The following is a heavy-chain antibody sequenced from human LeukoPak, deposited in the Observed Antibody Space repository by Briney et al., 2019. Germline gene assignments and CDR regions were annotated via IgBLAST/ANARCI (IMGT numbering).Heavy chain of an antibody. D-gene: IGHD2-15*01. CDR1: GYTFTSYG. V-gene: IGHV1-18*01. CDR3: VRDCTGCHGFDY. Sequence: ASVKVSCKASGYTFTSYGITWVRQAPGQGLEWMGWVSAYADNTNYVQKIQGRVTMTTDTSTSTAYMELRSLRSDDTAVYYCVRDCTGCHGFDYWGQGTLVTVSS. CDR2: VSAYADNT. J-gene: IGHJ4*02.